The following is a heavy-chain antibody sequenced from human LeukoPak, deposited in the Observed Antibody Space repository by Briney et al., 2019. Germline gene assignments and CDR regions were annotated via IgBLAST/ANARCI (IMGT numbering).Heavy chain of an antibody. V-gene: IGHV4-59*01. J-gene: IGHJ4*02. CDR1: GGSISSYY. CDR2: IYYSGST. Sequence: SETLSLTCTVSGGSISSYYWSWIRQPPGKGLEWIGYIYYSGSTNYNPSLKSRVTISVDTSKNQFSLKLSSVTAADTAVYYCARGPSIAALYWGQGTLVTVSS. D-gene: IGHD6-6*01. CDR3: ARGPSIAALY.